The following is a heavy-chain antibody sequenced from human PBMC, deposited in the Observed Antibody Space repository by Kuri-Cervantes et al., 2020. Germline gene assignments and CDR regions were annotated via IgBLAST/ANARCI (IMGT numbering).Heavy chain of an antibody. Sequence: GGSLRLSCAASGFTFSSYSMNWVRQAPGKGLEWVSSISSSSSYIYYADSVKGRLTISRDNAKNSLYLQMNSLRAEDTAVYYCARGRIAAAGTLFDYWGQGTLVTVSS. V-gene: IGHV3-21*01. J-gene: IGHJ4*02. D-gene: IGHD6-13*01. CDR2: ISSSSSYI. CDR1: GFTFSSYS. CDR3: ARGRIAAAGTLFDY.